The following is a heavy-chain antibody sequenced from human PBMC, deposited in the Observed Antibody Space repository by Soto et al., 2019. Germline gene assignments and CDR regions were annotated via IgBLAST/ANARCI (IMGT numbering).Heavy chain of an antibody. J-gene: IGHJ3*01. CDR3: AREICSGSRCYDTFDL. CDR1: GFTFSNYE. D-gene: IGHD2-15*01. Sequence: EVQLVESGGGLVQPGGSLRLSCAASGFTFSNYEMDWVRQAPGKGLEWISYISTSGSTIFYADSVKGRFTISRDDAGSSLYLQMDSLRAEDTAVYYCAREICSGSRCYDTFDLWGQGTTVTVSS. CDR2: ISTSGSTI. V-gene: IGHV3-48*03.